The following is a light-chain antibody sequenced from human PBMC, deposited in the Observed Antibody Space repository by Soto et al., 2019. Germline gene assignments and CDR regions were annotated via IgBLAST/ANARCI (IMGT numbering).Light chain of an antibody. V-gene: IGKV1-39*01. CDR2: TSG. J-gene: IGKJ2*01. CDR1: QRITTY. CDR3: QQTYSTPYT. Sequence: IQMTQSPSSLSASVGDRVTITCRASQRITTYLNWYQQKPGEAPKLLISTSGTLQRGVPSRFSGSGSGTDFSLTITALRPEDLATYFCQQTYSTPYTFGQGTKLEIK.